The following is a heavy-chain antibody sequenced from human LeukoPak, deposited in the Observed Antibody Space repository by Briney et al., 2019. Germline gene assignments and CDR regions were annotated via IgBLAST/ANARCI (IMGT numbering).Heavy chain of an antibody. CDR2: IYYSGST. J-gene: IGHJ3*02. V-gene: IGHV4-59*01. D-gene: IGHD3-3*01. Sequence: SETLSLTCTVSGGSISSYYCSWIRQPPGKGLEWIGYIYYSGSTNYNPSLKSRVTISVDTSKNQFSLKLSSVTAADTAVYYCARASPSTVTIFGVVSGAFDIWGQGTMVTVSS. CDR3: ARASPSTVTIFGVVSGAFDI. CDR1: GGSISSYY.